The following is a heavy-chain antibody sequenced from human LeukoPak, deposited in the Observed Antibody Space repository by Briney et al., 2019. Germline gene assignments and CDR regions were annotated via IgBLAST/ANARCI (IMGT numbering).Heavy chain of an antibody. Sequence: PSETLSLTCTVSGGSISSYYWSWIRQPAGKGLEWIGRIYTSGSTNYNPSLKSRVTMSVDTSKNQFSLKLSSVTAADTAVYYCASLTEISGSHHPPWGQGTLVTVSS. CDR1: GGSISSYY. V-gene: IGHV4-4*07. J-gene: IGHJ5*02. D-gene: IGHD1-26*01. CDR2: IYTSGST. CDR3: ASLTEISGSHHPP.